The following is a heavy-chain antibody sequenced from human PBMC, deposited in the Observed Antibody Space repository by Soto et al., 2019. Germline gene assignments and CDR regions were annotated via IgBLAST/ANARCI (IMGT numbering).Heavy chain of an antibody. CDR2: IKQDGSEK. CDR3: ARSSSWYYYGMDV. V-gene: IGHV3-7*03. J-gene: IGHJ6*02. D-gene: IGHD6-13*01. Sequence: GGSLRLSCAASGFTFSSYWMSWVRQAPGKGLEWVANIKQDGSEKYYVDSEKGRFTISRDNAKNSLYLQMNSLRAEDTAVYYCARSSSWYYYGMDVWGQGTTVTVSS. CDR1: GFTFSSYW.